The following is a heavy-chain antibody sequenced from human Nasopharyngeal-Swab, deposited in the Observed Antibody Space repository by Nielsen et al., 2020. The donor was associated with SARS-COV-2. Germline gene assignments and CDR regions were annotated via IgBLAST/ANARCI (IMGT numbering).Heavy chain of an antibody. J-gene: IGHJ5*02. CDR2: ITGDGIIT. CDR1: GFTFDDYA. CDR3: AKGGWELLNWFDP. Sequence: GGSLRLSCAASGFTFDDYAMHWVRQAPGKGLEWVSLITGDGIITYYADSVKGRFTISSDNSKNSLYLQMNSLTTEDAALYYCAKGGWELLNWFDPWGQGTLVTVSS. D-gene: IGHD1-26*01. V-gene: IGHV3-43*02.